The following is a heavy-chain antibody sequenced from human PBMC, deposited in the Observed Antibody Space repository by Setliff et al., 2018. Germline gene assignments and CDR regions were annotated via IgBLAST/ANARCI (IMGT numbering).Heavy chain of an antibody. CDR2: ISYGRGKE. J-gene: IGHJ4*02. D-gene: IGHD2-15*01. V-gene: IGHV3-30*03. CDR3: ARSDSGSSGLDY. Sequence: QTGGSLRLSCAASGFHFSDHAMHWVRQAPGKGLEWVAVISYGRGKEYYGDSVKGRFTISRDNFKNTLYLQMSSLRVEDTAVYYCARSDSGSSGLDYWGQGTLVTVSS. CDR1: GFHFSDHA.